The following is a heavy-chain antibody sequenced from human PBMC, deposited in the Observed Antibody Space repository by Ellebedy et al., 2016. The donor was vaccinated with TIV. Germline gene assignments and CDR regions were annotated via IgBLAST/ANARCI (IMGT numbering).Heavy chain of an antibody. Sequence: ASVKVSCKASGYTFTSYGISWVRQAPGQGLEWMGGIIPIFGTANYAQKFQGRVTITADESTSTAYMELSSLRSEDTAVYYCARAVLTAAPFDYWGQGTLVTVSS. CDR2: IIPIFGTA. D-gene: IGHD6-13*01. V-gene: IGHV1-69*13. CDR1: GYTFTSYG. CDR3: ARAVLTAAPFDY. J-gene: IGHJ4*02.